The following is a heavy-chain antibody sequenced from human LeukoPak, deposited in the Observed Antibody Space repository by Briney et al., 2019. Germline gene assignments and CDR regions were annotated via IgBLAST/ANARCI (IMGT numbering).Heavy chain of an antibody. Sequence: ASVKVSCKASGYTFTAYYMHWVRQAPGQGLEWMGWINPNSGGTNYAQKFQARVTMTRDTSISTANMELSRLRSDDTAVYYCARDHLVVPGGYEDHYYGMDVWGQGTTVTVSS. J-gene: IGHJ6*02. CDR1: GYTFTAYY. CDR2: INPNSGGT. D-gene: IGHD2-2*01. CDR3: ARDHLVVPGGYEDHYYGMDV. V-gene: IGHV1-2*02.